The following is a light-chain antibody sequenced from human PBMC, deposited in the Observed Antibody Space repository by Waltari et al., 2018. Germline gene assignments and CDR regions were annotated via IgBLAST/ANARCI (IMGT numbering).Light chain of an antibody. CDR3: QAWDSSTYVV. J-gene: IGLJ2*01. CDR1: KSVDKY. CDR2: QDS. Sequence: SYELTQPPSVSVSPGQTASITCSGAKSVDKYACWYPQKPGQSPVLVIYQDSKRPSGIPERFSGSNSGNTATLTISGTQAMDEADYYCQAWDSSTYVVFGGGTKLTVL. V-gene: IGLV3-1*01.